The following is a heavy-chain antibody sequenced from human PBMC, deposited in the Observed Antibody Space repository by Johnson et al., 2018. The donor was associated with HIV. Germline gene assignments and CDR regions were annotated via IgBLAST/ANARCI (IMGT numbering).Heavy chain of an antibody. CDR3: ANLGDYSGLNGFDI. CDR1: GFTFSSYG. Sequence: VQLLESGGGVVQPGRSLRLSCAASGFTFSSYGMHWVRQAPGKGLEWVAVISYDGSNKYYADSVRGRFTISRDNSKNTLYLQMNSLRAEDTAVYYCANLGDYSGLNGFDIWGQGTMVTVSS. J-gene: IGHJ3*02. CDR2: ISYDGSNK. D-gene: IGHD4-23*01. V-gene: IGHV3-30*18.